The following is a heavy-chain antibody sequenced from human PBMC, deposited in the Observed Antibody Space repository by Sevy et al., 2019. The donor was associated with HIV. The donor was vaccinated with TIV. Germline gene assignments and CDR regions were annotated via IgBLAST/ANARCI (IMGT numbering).Heavy chain of an antibody. V-gene: IGHV3-21*01. CDR2: ISGTGSYM. Sequence: GGSLRLSCAVSGFTFDNYVMNWVRQAPGKGLEWVSSISGTGSYMYYADSVKGRFTISRDNAKNSLFLDMNSLRADDTAVYYCARVVSVAVGIDYWGQGTLVTVSS. CDR3: ARVVSVAVGIDY. J-gene: IGHJ4*02. CDR1: GFTFDNYV. D-gene: IGHD6-19*01.